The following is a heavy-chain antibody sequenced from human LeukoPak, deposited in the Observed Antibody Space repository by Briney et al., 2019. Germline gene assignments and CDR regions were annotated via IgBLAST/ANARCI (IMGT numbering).Heavy chain of an antibody. Sequence: SETLSLTCTVSGGSISSYYWSWIRQPPGKGLEWIGYIYYSGSTNYNPSLNSRVTISVDTSKNQFSLKLSSVTAADTAVYYCARFEYNWFDPWGQGTLVTVSS. CDR3: ARFEYNWFDP. J-gene: IGHJ5*02. CDR1: GGSISSYY. V-gene: IGHV4-59*01. CDR2: IYYSGST.